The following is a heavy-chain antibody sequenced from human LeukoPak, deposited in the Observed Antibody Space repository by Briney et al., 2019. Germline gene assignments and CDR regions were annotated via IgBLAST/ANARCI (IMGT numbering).Heavy chain of an antibody. J-gene: IGHJ4*02. D-gene: IGHD3-22*01. CDR2: INHSGST. CDR1: GGSFSGYY. V-gene: IGHV4-34*01. Sequence: PSETLSLTCAVYGGSFSGYYWSWIRQPPGKGLEWIGEINHSGSTNYNPSLKSRVTISVDTSKIRFSLKLSSVTAADTAVYYCARDPSGHFNYWGQGTLATVSS. CDR3: ARDPSGHFNY.